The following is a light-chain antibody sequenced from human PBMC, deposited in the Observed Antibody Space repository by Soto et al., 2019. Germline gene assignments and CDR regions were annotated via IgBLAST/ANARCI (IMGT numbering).Light chain of an antibody. CDR1: SSDVGGYNY. CDR2: DVS. V-gene: IGLV2-11*01. Sequence: QSVLTQPRSVSGSPGQSVTISCTGTSSDVGGYNYVSWYQQHPGKAPKLMIYDVSKRPSGVPDRFSGSKSGNPASLTISGLQAEDEADYYCCSYAGSYGVVFGGGTKLTVL. CDR3: CSYAGSYGVV. J-gene: IGLJ2*01.